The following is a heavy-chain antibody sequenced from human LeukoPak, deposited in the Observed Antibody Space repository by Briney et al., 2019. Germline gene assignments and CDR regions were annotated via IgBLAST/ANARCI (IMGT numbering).Heavy chain of an antibody. Sequence: GGSLRLSCAASGFIFTNYFMSWVRQAPGKGLEWVASIKHDGSEKYYVDSVRGRFTISRDNTMNSLHLRMSSLRAEDTAVYYCATDRGWRTSGYYLYYFEYWGQETLVTYSS. CDR1: GFIFTNYF. CDR3: ATDRGWRTSGYYLYYFEY. J-gene: IGHJ4*02. D-gene: IGHD3-3*01. V-gene: IGHV3-7*01. CDR2: IKHDGSEK.